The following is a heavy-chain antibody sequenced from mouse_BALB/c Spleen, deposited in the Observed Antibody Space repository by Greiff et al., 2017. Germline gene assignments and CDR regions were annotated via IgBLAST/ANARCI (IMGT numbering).Heavy chain of an antibody. D-gene: IGHD1-1*01. CDR2: ISSGGST. CDR1: GFTFSSYA. CDR3: ARGGAGSSYGFAY. Sequence: DVMLVESGGGLVKPGGSLKLSCAASGFTFSSYAMSWVRQTPEKRLEWVASISSGGSTYYPDSVKGRFTISRDNARNILYLQMISLRSDDTAVYYCARGGAGSSYGFAYWGQGTLVTVSA. J-gene: IGHJ3*01. V-gene: IGHV5-6-5*01.